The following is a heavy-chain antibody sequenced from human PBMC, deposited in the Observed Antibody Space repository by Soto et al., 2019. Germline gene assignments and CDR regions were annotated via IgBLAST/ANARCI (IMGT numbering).Heavy chain of an antibody. V-gene: IGHV4-61*01. CDR1: GASVSSGSHY. D-gene: IGHD3-22*01. Sequence: PSETLSLTCTVFGASVSSGSHYWTCIRQPPGKGLEWIGYISSSGGTNYSPSLKSRDTISLDTSKNQFSLKLSSVTAADTAVYYCARDFYESSFDYYYGMDVWGQGTTVTVSS. J-gene: IGHJ6*02. CDR2: ISSSGGT. CDR3: ARDFYESSFDYYYGMDV.